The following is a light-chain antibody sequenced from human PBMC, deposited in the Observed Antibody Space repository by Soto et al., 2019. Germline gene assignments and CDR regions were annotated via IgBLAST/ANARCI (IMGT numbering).Light chain of an antibody. V-gene: IGKV3-15*01. CDR3: LQYNQWVWT. Sequence: IEMTQSPATLSVSPGETVTLSCRASQSARIYLAWYQQKPGRTPRLLIQGASTRAPGVPARFSGSGSVTDFTLTISSLQSEDSAIYYCLQYNQWVWTFGQGTKLEI. CDR1: QSARIY. CDR2: GAS. J-gene: IGKJ1*01.